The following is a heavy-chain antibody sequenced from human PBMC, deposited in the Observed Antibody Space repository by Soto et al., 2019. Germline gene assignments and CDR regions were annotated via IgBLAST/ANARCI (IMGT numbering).Heavy chain of an antibody. Sequence: EVQLLESGGGLVQPGGSLRLSCAASVFTFSTYAMNWVRQAPGNGLEWVSAISGSGGSIHYADSVKGRFTISRDNSKNTLYLQMNSMRAEDTAVYHCVKGYWKGDVWGQGTTVTVSS. CDR2: ISGSGGSI. CDR1: VFTFSTYA. V-gene: IGHV3-23*01. J-gene: IGHJ6*02. CDR3: VKGYWKGDV. D-gene: IGHD1-1*01.